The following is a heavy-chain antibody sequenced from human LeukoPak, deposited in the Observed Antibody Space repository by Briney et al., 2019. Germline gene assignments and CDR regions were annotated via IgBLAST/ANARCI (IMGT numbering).Heavy chain of an antibody. Sequence: SETLSLTCTVSGGSISSDDYHWTWIRQPAGKGLEWIGRIYASGSTNYNPSLKSRVTISVDTSKNQFSLKLSSVTAADTAMYYCARFAGLGATYAFDIWGQGTMVTVSS. J-gene: IGHJ3*02. CDR3: ARFAGLGATYAFDI. CDR1: GGSISSDDYH. CDR2: IYASGST. V-gene: IGHV4-61*02. D-gene: IGHD1-26*01.